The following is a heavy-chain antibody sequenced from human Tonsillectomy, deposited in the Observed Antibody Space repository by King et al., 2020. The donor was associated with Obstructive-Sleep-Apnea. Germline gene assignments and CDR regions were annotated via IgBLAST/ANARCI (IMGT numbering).Heavy chain of an antibody. V-gene: IGHV1-2*04. CDR1: GYTFTGYY. CDR3: ARGGWYKDRGDAFDI. D-gene: IGHD6-19*01. Sequence: QLVQSGAEVKKPGASVKVSCKASGYTFTGYYMHWVRQAPGQGLEWMGWINPNSGGTNYAQKFQGWVTMTRDTSISTAYMGLGRLRSDDTAVYYCARGGWYKDRGDAFDIWGQGTMVTVSS. CDR2: INPNSGGT. J-gene: IGHJ3*02.